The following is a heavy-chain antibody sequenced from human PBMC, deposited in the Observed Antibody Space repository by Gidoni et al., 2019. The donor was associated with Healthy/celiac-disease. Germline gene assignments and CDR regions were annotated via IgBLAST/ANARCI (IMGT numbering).Heavy chain of an antibody. V-gene: IGHV3-23*04. J-gene: IGHJ3*02. D-gene: IGHD3-22*01. Sequence: EVQLVESGGGLVQPGGSLRLSCAASGFTFSSYAMSWVRQAPGKGLEWVSAISGSGGSTYYADSVKGRFTISRDNSKNTLYLQMNSLRAEDTAVYYCAKDLRRITMIVVVITRPSDAFDIWGQGTMVTVSS. CDR3: AKDLRRITMIVVVITRPSDAFDI. CDR1: GFTFSSYA. CDR2: ISGSGGST.